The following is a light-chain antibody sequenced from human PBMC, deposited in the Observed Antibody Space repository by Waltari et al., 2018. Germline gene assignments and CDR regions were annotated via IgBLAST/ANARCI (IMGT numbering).Light chain of an antibody. CDR1: GSDDGGYDY. J-gene: IGLJ1*01. Sequence: QSALTQPASVSGSPGQSITFSCTGTGSDDGGYDYVSWYQQHPGKVHKLMIYEVSNRPAGVAKRFPGSKSGNAASLTISGLQAEDDADYYCLSYTSSSTYVFGTGTKVTVL. CDR3: LSYTSSSTYV. CDR2: EVS. V-gene: IGLV2-14*01.